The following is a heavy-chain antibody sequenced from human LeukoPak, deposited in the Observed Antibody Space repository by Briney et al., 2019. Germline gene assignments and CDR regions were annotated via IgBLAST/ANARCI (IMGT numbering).Heavy chain of an antibody. CDR2: MSPNSGNT. CDR1: GYTFTSYD. J-gene: IGHJ5*02. Sequence: ASVKVSCKASGYTFTSYDINWVRQATGQGLEWMGWMSPNSGNTGYAQKFQGRVTMTRNTSISTAYMELSSLRSEDTAVYYCARAGGRQLFNKWFDPWGQGTLVTVSS. CDR3: ARAGGRQLFNKWFDP. V-gene: IGHV1-8*01. D-gene: IGHD6-13*01.